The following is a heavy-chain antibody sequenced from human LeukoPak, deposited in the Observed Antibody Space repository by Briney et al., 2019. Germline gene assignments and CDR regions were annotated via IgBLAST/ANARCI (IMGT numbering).Heavy chain of an antibody. CDR2: TVGGGSPNT. J-gene: IGHJ4*02. CDR3: TKAPIVSCSGAFCYPFDS. D-gene: IGHD2-15*01. CDR1: GFTFNTYG. V-gene: IGHV3-23*01. Sequence: GGSLRLSCAASGFTFNTYGMSWVRQAPGKGLEWVSATVGGGSPNTYHADSVKGRFTISRDNSKNTLFLQMNSLRAEDTAIYYCTKAPIVSCSGAFCYPFDSWGQGTLVTVSS.